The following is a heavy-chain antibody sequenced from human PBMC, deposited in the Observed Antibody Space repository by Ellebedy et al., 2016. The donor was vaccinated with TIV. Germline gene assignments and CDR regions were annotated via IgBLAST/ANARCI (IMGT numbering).Heavy chain of an antibody. D-gene: IGHD4-23*01. CDR2: IKEDGSEK. V-gene: IGHV3-7*03. CDR1: GFTFRNFW. CDR3: ARGGNHIFGH. J-gene: IGHJ4*01. Sequence: GGSLRLSCAASGFTFRNFWMSWVRQAPGKGLEWVANIKEDGSEKHYVDSVEGRFTISRDNANNSLYLQMNSLRAEDTAVYYCARGGNHIFGHWGHGNLVTVSS.